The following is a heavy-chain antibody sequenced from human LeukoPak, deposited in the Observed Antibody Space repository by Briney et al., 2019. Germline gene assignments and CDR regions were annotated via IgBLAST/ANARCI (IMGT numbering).Heavy chain of an antibody. CDR3: AREGGGYCSGGSCYAYYYYGMDV. V-gene: IGHV3-53*01. D-gene: IGHD2-15*01. CDR2: IYSGGST. CDR1: GFTVSSNY. J-gene: IGHJ6*02. Sequence: GGSLRLSCAASGFTVSSNYMSWVRQAPGKGLEWVSVIYSGGSTYYADSVKGRLTISRDNSKNTLYLQMNSLRAEDTAVYYCAREGGGYCSGGSCYAYYYYGMDVWGQGTTVTVSS.